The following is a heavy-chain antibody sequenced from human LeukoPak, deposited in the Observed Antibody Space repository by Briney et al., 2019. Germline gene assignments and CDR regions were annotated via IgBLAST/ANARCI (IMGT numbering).Heavy chain of an antibody. D-gene: IGHD6-13*01. CDR1: GFTFSSYG. V-gene: IGHV3-33*01. CDR3: ARDSLAAAGYYYYYMDV. J-gene: IGHJ6*03. CDR2: IWYDGSNK. Sequence: GGSLRLSCAASGFTFSSYGMHVGRQAPGKGLEWGAVIWYDGSNKYYADSVKGRFTISRDNSKNTLYLQMNSLRAEDTAVYYCARDSLAAAGYYYYYMDVWGKGTTVTVSS.